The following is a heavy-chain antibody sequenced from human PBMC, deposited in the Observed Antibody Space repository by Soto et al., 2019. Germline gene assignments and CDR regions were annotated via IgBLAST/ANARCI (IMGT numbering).Heavy chain of an antibody. CDR2: ISGGAGSS. Sequence: GGSLRPSCAASGSTFSSYAMTWVRQAPGKGLEWVSAISGGAGSSYYADSVKGRFTVSRDSSRNTLYLQMNSLRAEDTAVYYCAKTPDSHGWYYFDYWGQGTLVTVSS. J-gene: IGHJ4*02. D-gene: IGHD6-19*01. CDR3: AKTPDSHGWYYFDY. V-gene: IGHV3-23*01. CDR1: GSTFSSYA.